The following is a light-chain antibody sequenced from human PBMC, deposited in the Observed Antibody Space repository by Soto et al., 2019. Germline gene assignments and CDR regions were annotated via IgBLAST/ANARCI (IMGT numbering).Light chain of an antibody. CDR3: VSFTSSTTYV. Sequence: QSVLTQPASVSGSPGQSITISCTGTSSDVGAYNFVSWHQQHPGKAPKLMIYNVYDRPSGISYRFSGSKSGSTASLIISGLQAEDEADYYCVSFTSSTTYVFGTGTKVTVL. J-gene: IGLJ1*01. CDR2: NVY. CDR1: SSDVGAYNF. V-gene: IGLV2-14*03.